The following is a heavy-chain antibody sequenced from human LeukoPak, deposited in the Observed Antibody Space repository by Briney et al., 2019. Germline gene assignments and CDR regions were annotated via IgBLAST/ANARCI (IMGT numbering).Heavy chain of an antibody. CDR1: GFTFISYT. CDR2: ISTGSSYI. Sequence: PGGSLRLSCAASGFTFISYTMNWVRQAPGKGLEWVSSISTGSSYIYYADSVKGRFTISRDNAKNSLYLQMTSLRAEDTAVYYCARVGVLAGSKYFDYWGQGTLVTVSS. D-gene: IGHD3-10*01. J-gene: IGHJ4*02. CDR3: ARVGVLAGSKYFDY. V-gene: IGHV3-21*01.